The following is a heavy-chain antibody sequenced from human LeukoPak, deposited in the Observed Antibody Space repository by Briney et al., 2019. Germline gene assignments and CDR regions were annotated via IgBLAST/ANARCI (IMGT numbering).Heavy chain of an antibody. V-gene: IGHV3-7*01. CDR2: IKQDGSEK. Sequence: GGSLRLSCVASGFTFNRYWMSWVRQAPGKGLEWVANIKQDGSEKYHVHSVEGRFTISRDNAKKSLYLQMDSLRAEDTAIYYCASPRATDFWSGYPNWGQGTLVTVSP. J-gene: IGHJ4*02. CDR3: ASPRATDFWSGYPN. D-gene: IGHD3-3*01. CDR1: GFTFNRYW.